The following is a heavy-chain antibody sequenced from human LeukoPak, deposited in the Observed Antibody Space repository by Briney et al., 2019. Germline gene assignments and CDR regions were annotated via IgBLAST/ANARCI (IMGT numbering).Heavy chain of an antibody. Sequence: GGSLRLSCAASGFTFSSYAMNWVRQAPGKGLEWVSAISGSGDSTYYADSAKGRFTISRDNSKNTLYLQMSSLRFDDTAIYYCAKRGGTCSSAKCNIDYWGQGTLVTVSS. J-gene: IGHJ4*02. CDR1: GFTFSSYA. D-gene: IGHD2-2*01. V-gene: IGHV3-23*01. CDR3: AKRGGTCSSAKCNIDY. CDR2: ISGSGDST.